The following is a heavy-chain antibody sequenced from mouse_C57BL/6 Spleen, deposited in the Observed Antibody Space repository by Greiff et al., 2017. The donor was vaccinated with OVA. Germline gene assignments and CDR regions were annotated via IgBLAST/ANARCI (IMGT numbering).Heavy chain of an antibody. Sequence: EVQLQQSVAELVRPGASVKLSCTASGFNLKNTYMHWVKQRPEQGLEWIGRIDPANGNTKYAPKFQGKATITADTSSNTAYLQLSSLTSEDTAIYYCARGGYGSSYWYFDVWGTGTTVTVAS. J-gene: IGHJ1*03. CDR2: IDPANGNT. D-gene: IGHD1-1*01. V-gene: IGHV14-3*01. CDR1: GFNLKNTY. CDR3: ARGGYGSSYWYFDV.